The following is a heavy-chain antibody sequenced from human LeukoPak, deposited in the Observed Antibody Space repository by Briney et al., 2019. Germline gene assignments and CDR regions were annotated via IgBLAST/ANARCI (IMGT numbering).Heavy chain of an antibody. D-gene: IGHD2-15*01. V-gene: IGHV3-48*03. J-gene: IGHJ4*02. CDR1: GFTFSSYE. CDR3: ARDRGDKGGPVFDY. CDR2: ISSSGSTI. Sequence: PGGSLRLSCAASGFTFSSYEMNWVRQAPGKGLEWVSYISSSGSTIYYADSVKGRFTISRDNAKNSLYLQMNSLRAEDTAVYYCARDRGDKGGPVFDYWGQGTLVTVSS.